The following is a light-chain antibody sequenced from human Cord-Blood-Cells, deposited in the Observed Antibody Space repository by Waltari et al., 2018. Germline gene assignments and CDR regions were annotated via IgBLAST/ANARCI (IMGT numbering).Light chain of an antibody. J-gene: IGKJ3*01. CDR2: DAS. Sequence: DIQMTQSPSSLSASVGDRVTITCQASQDISNYLNWYQRKPGKAPKLLIYDASNLETGVPSRFSGSGSGTDFTFTISSLQPEDIATYYCQQYDNLPFTFGPGTKWISN. V-gene: IGKV1-33*01. CDR1: QDISNY. CDR3: QQYDNLPFT.